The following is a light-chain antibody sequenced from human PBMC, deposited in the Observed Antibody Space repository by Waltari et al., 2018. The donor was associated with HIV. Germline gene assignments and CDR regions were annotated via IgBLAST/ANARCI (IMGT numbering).Light chain of an antibody. CDR1: QSLLYNSNNKNY. V-gene: IGKV4-1*01. CDR3: QQYYGIPYT. CDR2: WAS. J-gene: IGKJ2*01. Sequence: DVVVTQSPDSLAVSLGETATPSCKSRQSLLYNSNNKNYLAWYQQKPGQRPKLLIYWASTRESGVPDRFSGSGSGTDFTLTISRLQAEDVALYYCQQYYGIPYTFGQGTKLGIK.